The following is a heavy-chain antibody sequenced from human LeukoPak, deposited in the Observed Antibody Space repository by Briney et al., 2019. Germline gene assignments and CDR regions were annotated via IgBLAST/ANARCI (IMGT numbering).Heavy chain of an antibody. V-gene: IGHV3-30*02. J-gene: IGHJ4*02. CDR1: GFTFSSYG. CDR2: IRYDGSNK. Sequence: GGSLRLSCAASGFTFSSYGLHWVRQAPDKGLEWVAFIRYDGSNKYYADSVKGRFTISRDNAKNSLYLQMNSLRGEDTAVYYCARRTVTIEKDYFDYWGQGTLVTVSS. CDR3: ARRTVTIEKDYFDY. D-gene: IGHD4-17*01.